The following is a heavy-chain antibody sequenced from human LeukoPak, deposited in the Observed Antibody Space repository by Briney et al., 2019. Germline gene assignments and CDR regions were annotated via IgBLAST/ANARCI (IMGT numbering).Heavy chain of an antibody. CDR1: GGSISSYY. Sequence: PSETLSLTCTVSGGSISSYYWSWIRQPPGKGLEWIGYIYYSGSTNYNPSLKSRVTISVDTSKNQFSLKLNSVTAADTAVYYCARDMVRGVMSNWFDPWGQGTLVTVSS. V-gene: IGHV4-59*01. CDR3: ARDMVRGVMSNWFDP. D-gene: IGHD3-10*01. CDR2: IYYSGST. J-gene: IGHJ5*02.